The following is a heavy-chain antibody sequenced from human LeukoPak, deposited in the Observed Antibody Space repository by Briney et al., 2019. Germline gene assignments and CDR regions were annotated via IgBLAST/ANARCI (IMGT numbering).Heavy chain of an antibody. D-gene: IGHD3-3*01. CDR3: ARGTYYDFWSGYFSRGHYFDY. CDR1: GGSISSYY. Sequence: SETLSLTCTVSGGSISSYYWSWIRQPPGKGLEWIGYIYYSGSTNYNPSLKSRVTISVDTSKNQFSLKLSSVTAADTAVYYCARGTYYDFWSGYFSRGHYFDYWGQGTLVTVSS. J-gene: IGHJ4*02. V-gene: IGHV4-59*01. CDR2: IYYSGST.